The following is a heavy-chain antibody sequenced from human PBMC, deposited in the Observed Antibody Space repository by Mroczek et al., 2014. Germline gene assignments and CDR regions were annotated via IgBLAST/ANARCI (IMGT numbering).Heavy chain of an antibody. Sequence: SGAEVKKPGASVKVSCKASGYTFTSYDINWVRQATGQGLEWMGWMNPNSGNTGYAQKFQGRVTMTRNTSISTAYMELSSLRSEDTAVYYCARCMVPAARYYYYYMDVWGKGTTVTVSS. J-gene: IGHJ6*03. CDR2: MNPNSGNT. V-gene: IGHV1-8*01. D-gene: IGHD2-2*01. CDR3: ARCMVPAARYYYYYMDV. CDR1: GYTFTSYD.